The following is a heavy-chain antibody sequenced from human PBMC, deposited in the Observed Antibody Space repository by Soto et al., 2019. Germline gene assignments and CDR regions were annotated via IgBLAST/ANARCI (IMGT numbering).Heavy chain of an antibody. J-gene: IGHJ4*02. CDR2: IYWDDDK. CDR3: AAAGPKKPDLWSGYAGATIDS. D-gene: IGHD3-3*01. V-gene: IGHV2-5*02. Sequence: QITLKESGPTLVKPTQTLTLTCTFSGVSLSTSGVGVGWIRQPPGKALEWLALIYWDDDKRYSPSLNSRLTITKDTSKHQVVLTMSDMDPVDKATYYCAAAGPKKPDLWSGYAGATIDSWGQGTLVTVSS. CDR1: GVSLSTSGVG.